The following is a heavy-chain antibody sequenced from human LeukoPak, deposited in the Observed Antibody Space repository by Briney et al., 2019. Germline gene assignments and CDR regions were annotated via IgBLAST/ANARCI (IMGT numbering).Heavy chain of an antibody. CDR3: AKEVGYCSSTSCAMYAFDI. Sequence: GGSLRLSCAASGFTFSSYSMNWVRQAPGKGLEWVSAISGSGGSTYYADSVKGRFTISRDNSKNTLYLQMNSLRAEDTAVYYCAKEVGYCSSTSCAMYAFDIWGQGTMVTVSS. CDR1: GFTFSSYS. J-gene: IGHJ3*02. V-gene: IGHV3-23*01. D-gene: IGHD2-2*01. CDR2: ISGSGGST.